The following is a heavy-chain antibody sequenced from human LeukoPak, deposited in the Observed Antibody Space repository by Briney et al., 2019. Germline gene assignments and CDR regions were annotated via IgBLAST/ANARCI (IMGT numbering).Heavy chain of an antibody. Sequence: ASVKVSCKASGHTFTSYYMYWVRQAPGQGLEWMGIINSSGGSTSYAQKFPGRVSMTRDMSTSTFYLELSSLRSEDTAVYYCARGHGSGSANYFDPWGQGTLVTVSS. CDR1: GHTFTSYY. CDR2: INSSGGST. J-gene: IGHJ5*02. V-gene: IGHV1-46*01. D-gene: IGHD3-10*01. CDR3: ARGHGSGSANYFDP.